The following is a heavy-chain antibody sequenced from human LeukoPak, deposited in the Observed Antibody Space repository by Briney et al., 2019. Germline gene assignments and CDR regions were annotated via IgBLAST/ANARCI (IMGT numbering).Heavy chain of an antibody. D-gene: IGHD5-18*01. CDR2: IYTSGST. Sequence: SETLSLTCTVSGGSISSGSYYWSWIRQPAGKGLEWIGRIYTSGSTNYNPSLKGRVTISVDTSKNQFSLKLSSVTAADTAVYYCARVGYSYGILAWDYFDYWGQGALVTVSS. CDR3: ARVGYSYGILAWDYFDY. V-gene: IGHV4-61*02. J-gene: IGHJ4*02. CDR1: GGSISSGSYY.